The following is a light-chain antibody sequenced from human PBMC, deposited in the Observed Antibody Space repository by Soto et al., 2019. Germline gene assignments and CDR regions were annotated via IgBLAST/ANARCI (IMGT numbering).Light chain of an antibody. CDR2: DIS. V-gene: IGLV7-46*01. J-gene: IGLJ1*01. CDR1: TGAVTSGHY. CDR3: FLCFSGGSYV. Sequence: QTVVTQEPSLTVSPGGTVTLTCGSSTGAVTSGHYPYWFQQKPGQAPRTLIYDISNRHSWTPARFSGSLLGGKVALTLSGAQPEDEAEYYCFLCFSGGSYVVGPGTKLTVL.